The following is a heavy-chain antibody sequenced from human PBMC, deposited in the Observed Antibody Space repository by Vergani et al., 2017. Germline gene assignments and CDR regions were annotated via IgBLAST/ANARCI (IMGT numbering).Heavy chain of an antibody. Sequence: EVQLVPSGAEVKQPGASLKISCKASGYSFTSYWIGWVRQMPGKGLEWMGIIYPGDPDTRYSPPFQGHVTITADKTISTAYLQWSSLKASDAAMYYCAWLGQFAELDFEPWGQGTLVTVSS. CDR2: IYPGDPDT. D-gene: IGHD6-19*01. J-gene: IGHJ5*02. CDR1: GYSFTSYW. V-gene: IGHV5-51*01. CDR3: AWLGQFAELDFEP.